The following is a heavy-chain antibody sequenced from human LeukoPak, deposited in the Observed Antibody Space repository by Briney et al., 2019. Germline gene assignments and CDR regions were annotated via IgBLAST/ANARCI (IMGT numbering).Heavy chain of an antibody. Sequence: GGSLRLSCAASGFTFSSYSMNWVRQAPGKGLEWVSSISSSSSYIYYADSVKGRFTISRDNPKNTLFLQMNSMRAEDTAVYYCAKDRGGDYDFWTWDAFDIWGQGTMVTVSS. J-gene: IGHJ3*02. CDR1: GFTFSSYS. CDR2: ISSSSSYI. D-gene: IGHD3-3*01. V-gene: IGHV3-21*01. CDR3: AKDRGGDYDFWTWDAFDI.